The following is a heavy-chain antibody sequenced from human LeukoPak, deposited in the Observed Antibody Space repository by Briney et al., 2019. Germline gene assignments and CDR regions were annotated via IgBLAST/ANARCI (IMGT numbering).Heavy chain of an antibody. V-gene: IGHV1-69*04. D-gene: IGHD5-18*01. CDR2: IIPILGIA. CDR3: AREAPDTAMVGDAFDI. Sequence: ASVKVSCKASGGTFSSYAISWVRQAPGQGLEWMGRIIPILGIANYAQKFQGRVTITADKSTSTAYMELSSLRSEDTAVYYCAREAPDTAMVGDAFDIWGQGTMVTVSS. J-gene: IGHJ3*02. CDR1: GGTFSSYA.